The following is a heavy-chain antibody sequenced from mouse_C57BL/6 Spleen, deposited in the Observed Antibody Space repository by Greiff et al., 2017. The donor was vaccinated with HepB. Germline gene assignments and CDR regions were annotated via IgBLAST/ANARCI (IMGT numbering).Heavy chain of an antibody. J-gene: IGHJ3*01. CDR3: ARHEGYYDYDVRFAY. V-gene: IGHV1-62-2*01. CDR1: GYTFTEYT. Sequence: VQLQQSGAELVKPGASVKLSCKASGYTFTEYTIHWVKQRSGQGLEWIGWFYPGSGSLKYNEKFKDKATLTADKSSSTVYMELRRLTSDDSAVYCCARHEGYYDYDVRFAYWGQGTLVTVSA. D-gene: IGHD2-4*01. CDR2: FYPGSGSL.